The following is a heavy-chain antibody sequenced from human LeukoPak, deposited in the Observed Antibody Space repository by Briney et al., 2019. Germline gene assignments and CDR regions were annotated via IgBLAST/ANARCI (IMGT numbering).Heavy chain of an antibody. D-gene: IGHD5-24*01. CDR1: GYTFPGYY. CDR2: INPNSGGT. Sequence: AQVKVSCKGSGYTFPGYYMHWVGQAPGQGLEWMGWINPNSGGTNYAQKFQGRVTMTRDTSISTAYMELSRLGSDDTAVYYCARDREMATMNNWFDPWGQGTLVTVSS. CDR3: ARDREMATMNNWFDP. V-gene: IGHV1-2*02. J-gene: IGHJ5*02.